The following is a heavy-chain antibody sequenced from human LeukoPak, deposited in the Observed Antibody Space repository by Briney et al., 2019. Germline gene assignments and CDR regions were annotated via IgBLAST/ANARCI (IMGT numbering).Heavy chain of an antibody. V-gene: IGHV3-30*02. J-gene: IGHJ4*02. CDR3: AKGAPNLPDY. D-gene: IGHD2-8*01. Sequence: PGRSLRLSCAASGFTFSNYGLHWVRQAPGKGLEWVSFIRYDGSNQYYTDSVKGRFTISRDNSKSTLYLQMNSLRTEDTAMYYCAKGAPNLPDYWGQGTLVTVS. CDR2: IRYDGSNQ. CDR1: GFTFSNYG.